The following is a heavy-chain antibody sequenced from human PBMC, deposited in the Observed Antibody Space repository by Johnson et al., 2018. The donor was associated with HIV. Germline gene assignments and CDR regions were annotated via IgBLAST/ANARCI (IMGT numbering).Heavy chain of an antibody. CDR3: AREPRGPSSGSRIPDAFDI. CDR1: GLSFGDYA. V-gene: IGHV3-49*04. D-gene: IGHD3-10*01. Sequence: VQLVESGGGLVQPGGSLRLSCAASGLSFGDYAMSWVRQAPGKGLEWVGFIRSKAYGGTTEYAASVKGRFTISRDDSKNTLYLQMNSLRAEDTAVYYCAREPRGPSSGSRIPDAFDIWGQGTMVTVSS. CDR2: IRSKAYGGTT. J-gene: IGHJ3*02.